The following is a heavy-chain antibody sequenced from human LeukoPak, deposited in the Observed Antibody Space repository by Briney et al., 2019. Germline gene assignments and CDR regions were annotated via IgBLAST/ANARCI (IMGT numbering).Heavy chain of an antibody. CDR1: GYTFTRYY. CDR3: ARDFGEMPNY. D-gene: IGHD5-24*01. CDR2: IDPSGGST. Sequence: ASVKVSCKASGYTFTRYYMHWVRQAPGQGLEWMGIIDPSGGSTSYAQNFQGGVTMTRDATTSTVYLELSSLRSEDTAVYNCARDFGEMPNYRGQGTLVTVSS. V-gene: IGHV1-46*01. J-gene: IGHJ4*02.